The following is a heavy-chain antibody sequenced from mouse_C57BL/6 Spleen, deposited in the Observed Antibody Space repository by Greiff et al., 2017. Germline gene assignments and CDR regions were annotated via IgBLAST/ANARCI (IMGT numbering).Heavy chain of an antibody. CDR1: GFTFSDAW. V-gene: IGHV6-6*01. CDR3: TRHYYGSSPWYFDV. J-gene: IGHJ1*03. CDR2: IRNKANNHAT. Sequence: EVQLVESGGGLVQPGGSMKLSCAASGFTFSDAWMDWVRQSPEKGLEWVAEIRNKANNHATYYAESVKGRFTISSNDSKSSVYLQMNSLSAEDTGIYYCTRHYYGSSPWYFDVWGTGTTVTVSS. D-gene: IGHD1-1*01.